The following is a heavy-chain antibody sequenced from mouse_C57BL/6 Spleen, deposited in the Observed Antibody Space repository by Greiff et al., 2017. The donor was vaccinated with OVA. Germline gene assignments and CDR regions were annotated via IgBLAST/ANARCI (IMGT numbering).Heavy chain of an antibody. CDR2: YPGSGNTY. D-gene: IGHD2-5*01. CDR1: YTFTDYYM. CDR3: SFNYSNSLYAMDY. Sequence: VQLQQSGPELVKPGASVKMSCKASGYTFTDYYMHWVKQKPGKGLEWIGEIYPGSGNTYYNEKFKGKATLTADTSSSTAYMQLSSLTSEDSAVYFCASFNYSNSLYAMDYWGQGTSVTVSS. V-gene: IGHV1-83*01. J-gene: IGHJ4*01.